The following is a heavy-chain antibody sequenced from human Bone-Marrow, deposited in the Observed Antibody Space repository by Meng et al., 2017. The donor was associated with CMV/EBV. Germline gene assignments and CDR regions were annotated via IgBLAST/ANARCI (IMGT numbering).Heavy chain of an antibody. CDR2: IWYDGSNK. J-gene: IGHJ4*02. D-gene: IGHD5-12*01. CDR3: AKGGYSGYRSADY. CDR1: GFTFSSYG. V-gene: IGHV3-33*06. Sequence: SCAASGFTFSSYGMHWVRQAPGKGLEWVAVIWYDGSNKYYADSVKGRFTISRDNSKNTLYLQMNSLRAEDTAVYYCAKGGYSGYRSADYWGQGTLVTVSS.